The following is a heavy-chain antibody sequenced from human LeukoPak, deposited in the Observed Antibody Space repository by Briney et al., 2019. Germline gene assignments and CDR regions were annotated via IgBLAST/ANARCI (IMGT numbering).Heavy chain of an antibody. J-gene: IGHJ4*02. D-gene: IGHD1-26*01. CDR1: GYTLTELS. CDR2: FDPEDGET. V-gene: IGHV1-24*01. Sequence: ASVKVSCKVSGYTLTELSMHWLRQAPGKGLGWMGGFDPEDGETIYAQKFQGRVTMTEDTSTDTAYMELSSLRSEDTAVYYCATAAVEGSPFDYWGQGTLVTVSS. CDR3: ATAAVEGSPFDY.